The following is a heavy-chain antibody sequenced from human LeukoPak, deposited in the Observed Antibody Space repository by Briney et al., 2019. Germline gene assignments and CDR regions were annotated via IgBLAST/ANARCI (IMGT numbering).Heavy chain of an antibody. CDR2: IYYSGST. CDR1: GGSISSSSYY. V-gene: IGHV4-39*01. Sequence: SETLSLTCTVSGGSISSSSYYWGWIRQPPGKGLEWIGSIYYSGSTYYNPSLKSRVTISVDTSKNQFSLKLSSVTAADTAVYYCARVYGSGSYYNGYYHYYMDVWGKGTTVTISS. J-gene: IGHJ6*03. D-gene: IGHD3-10*01. CDR3: ARVYGSGSYYNGYYHYYMDV.